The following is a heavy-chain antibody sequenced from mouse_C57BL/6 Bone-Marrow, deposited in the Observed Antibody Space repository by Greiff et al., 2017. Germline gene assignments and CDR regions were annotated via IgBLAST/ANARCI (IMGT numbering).Heavy chain of an antibody. J-gene: IGHJ1*03. CDR2: ISYSGST. D-gene: IGHD1-1*01. Sequence: VMLVESGPGLAKPSQTLSLTCSVTGYSITSDYWNWIRKFPGNKLEYMGYISYSGSTYYTPSLKSRISITRDTSKNQYYLQLNSVTTEDTATYYCARWGYYGSRPWYFDVWGTGTTVTVSS. V-gene: IGHV3-8*01. CDR1: GYSITSDY. CDR3: ARWGYYGSRPWYFDV.